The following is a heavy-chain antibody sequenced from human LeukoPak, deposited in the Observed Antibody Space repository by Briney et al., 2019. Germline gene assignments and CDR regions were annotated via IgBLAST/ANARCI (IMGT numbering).Heavy chain of an antibody. Sequence: GGSLRLSCAASGFTFSSCAMSWVRQAPGKGLEWVSAISGSGGSTYYADSVKGRFTISRDNSKNTLYLQMNSLRAEDTAVYYCASQSYDFWSGSPYYFDYWGQGTLVTVSS. CDR3: ASQSYDFWSGSPYYFDY. D-gene: IGHD3-3*01. V-gene: IGHV3-23*01. CDR1: GFTFSSCA. CDR2: ISGSGGST. J-gene: IGHJ4*02.